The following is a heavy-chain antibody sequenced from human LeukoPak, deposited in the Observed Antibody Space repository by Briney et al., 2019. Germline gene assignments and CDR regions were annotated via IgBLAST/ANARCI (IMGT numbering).Heavy chain of an antibody. J-gene: IGHJ4*02. Sequence: ASVKVSCKASGYTFTSYDINWVRQATGQGLEWMGWMNPNSGNTGYAQKFQGRVTMTRNTSISTAYMELSSLRSEDTAVYYCARGLPTRRGWGALIDYWGQGTLVTVPS. CDR1: GYTFTSYD. D-gene: IGHD1-26*01. CDR3: ARGLPTRRGWGALIDY. CDR2: MNPNSGNT. V-gene: IGHV1-8*01.